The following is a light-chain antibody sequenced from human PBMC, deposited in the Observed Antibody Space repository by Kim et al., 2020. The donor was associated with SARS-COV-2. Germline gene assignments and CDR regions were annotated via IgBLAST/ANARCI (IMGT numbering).Light chain of an antibody. J-gene: IGKJ1*01. CDR1: QSLVYSDGNIY. V-gene: IGKV2-30*01. Sequence: ACSSCRHSQSLVYSDGNIYLTWFQERTGKPQRRLVYKVSSRDSGVPDSFSGRGSGSDFSLKISRVEAEDVGIHYCMQGKHWPPTFGQGNKV. CDR3: MQGKHWPPT. CDR2: KVS.